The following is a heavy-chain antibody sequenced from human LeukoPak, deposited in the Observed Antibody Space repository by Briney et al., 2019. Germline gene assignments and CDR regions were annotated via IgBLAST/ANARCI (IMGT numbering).Heavy chain of an antibody. Sequence: PSETLSLTCAVSGGSISSSNWWSWVRQPPGKGLEWIGEIYHSGSTNYNPSLKSRVTISVDKSKNQFSLKLSPVTAADTAVYYCARGYSSSWYLPKYYFDYWGQGTLVTVSS. D-gene: IGHD6-13*01. CDR1: GGSISSSNW. J-gene: IGHJ4*02. CDR3: ARGYSSSWYLPKYYFDY. CDR2: IYHSGST. V-gene: IGHV4-4*02.